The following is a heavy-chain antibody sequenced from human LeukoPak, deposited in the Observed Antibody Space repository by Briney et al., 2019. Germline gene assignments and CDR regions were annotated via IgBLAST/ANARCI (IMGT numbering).Heavy chain of an antibody. CDR3: ARDSRDGYNYVDY. V-gene: IGHV1-2*02. Sequence: ASVKVSCKASVYTFTGYYMHWVRQAPGQGLEWMGWINPNSGGTNYAQKFQGRVTMTRDTSISTAYMELSRLRSDDTAVYYCARDSRDGYNYVDYWGQGTLVTVSS. CDR2: INPNSGGT. CDR1: VYTFTGYY. D-gene: IGHD5-24*01. J-gene: IGHJ4*02.